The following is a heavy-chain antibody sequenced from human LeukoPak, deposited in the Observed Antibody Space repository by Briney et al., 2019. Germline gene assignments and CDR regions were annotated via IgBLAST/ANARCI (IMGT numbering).Heavy chain of an antibody. D-gene: IGHD3-10*01. CDR2: IKQEGSEK. CDR3: VRYITMVRGVKYYFDY. CDR1: GFTFSSYW. J-gene: IGHJ4*02. Sequence: GGFLRLSCAASGFTFSSYWMSWVRQAPGKGLEWVANIKQEGSEKYYVDSVKGRFTISRDNAKNSLYLQMNSLRAEDTAVYYCVRYITMVRGVKYYFDYWGQGTLVTVSS. V-gene: IGHV3-7*03.